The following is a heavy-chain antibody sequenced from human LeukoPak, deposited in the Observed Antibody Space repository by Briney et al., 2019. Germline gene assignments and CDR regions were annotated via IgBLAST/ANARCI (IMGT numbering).Heavy chain of an antibody. J-gene: IGHJ6*03. CDR2: IKQDGSEK. D-gene: IGHD2-8*02. CDR3: ARGVYGSSWWLGYYYYYYMDV. Sequence: PGGSLRLSCAASGFTFSSFVMSWVRQAPGKGLEWVANIKQDGSEKYYVDSVKGRFTISRDNAKNSLYLQMNSLRTEDTAVYYCARGVYGSSWWLGYYYYYYMDVWGKGTTVTVSS. CDR1: GFTFSSFV. V-gene: IGHV3-7*01.